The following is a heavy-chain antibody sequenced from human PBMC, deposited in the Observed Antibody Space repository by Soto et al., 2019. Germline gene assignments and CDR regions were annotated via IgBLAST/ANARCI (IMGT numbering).Heavy chain of an antibody. D-gene: IGHD3-10*01. J-gene: IGHJ5*02. CDR2: ISYDGSNK. CDR1: GFTFSSYG. V-gene: IGHV3-30*18. CDR3: AKDASWFGELFPGWFDP. Sequence: TGGSLRLSCAASGFTFSSYGMHWVRQAPGKGLEWVAVISYDGSNKYYADSVKGRFTISRDNSKNTLYLQMNSLRAEDTAVYYCAKDASWFGELFPGWFDPWGQGTLVTVS.